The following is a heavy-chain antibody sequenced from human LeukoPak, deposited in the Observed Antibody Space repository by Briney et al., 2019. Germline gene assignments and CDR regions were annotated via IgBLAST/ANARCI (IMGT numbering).Heavy chain of an antibody. CDR1: GGSFGGYY. J-gene: IGHJ4*02. CDR2: INHSGST. Sequence: PSETLSLTCAVYGGSFGGYYWSWIRQPPGKGLEWIGEINHSGSTNYNPSLKSRVTISVDTSKNQFSLKLSSVTAADTAVYYCARGADSGYDPLDYWGQGTLVTVSS. CDR3: ARGADSGYDPLDY. V-gene: IGHV4-34*01. D-gene: IGHD5-12*01.